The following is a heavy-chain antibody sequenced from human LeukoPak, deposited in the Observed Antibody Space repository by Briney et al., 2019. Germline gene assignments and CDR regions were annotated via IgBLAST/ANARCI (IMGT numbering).Heavy chain of an antibody. D-gene: IGHD5-12*01. CDR2: IQYSRST. CDR1: GGSISGYY. Sequence: SETLSLTCTVSGGSISGYYWSWIRQPPGKGLEWIGSIQYSRSTNYNSSLKSRVTISVDTSKIQFSLKLSSVTAADTAVYYCARGVSGYDWFLDYWGQGTLVSVHS. V-gene: IGHV4-59*01. CDR3: ARGVSGYDWFLDY. J-gene: IGHJ4*02.